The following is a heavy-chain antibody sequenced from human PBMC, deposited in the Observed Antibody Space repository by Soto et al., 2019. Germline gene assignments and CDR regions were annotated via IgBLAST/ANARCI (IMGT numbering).Heavy chain of an antibody. D-gene: IGHD3-10*01. V-gene: IGHV4-39*01. CDR2: IYYSGST. J-gene: IGHJ4*02. CDR1: GGSISSSSYY. Sequence: SETLSLTCTVSGGSISSSSYYWGWIRQPPGKGLEWIGSIYYSGSTYYNPSLKSRVTISVDTSKNQFSLKLSSVTAADTAVYYCARTGDYYGSGSFDYWGQGTLVTVS. CDR3: ARTGDYYGSGSFDY.